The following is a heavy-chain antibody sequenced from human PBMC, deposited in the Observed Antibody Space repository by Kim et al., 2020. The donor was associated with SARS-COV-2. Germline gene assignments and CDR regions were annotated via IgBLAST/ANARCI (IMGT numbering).Heavy chain of an antibody. J-gene: IGHJ4*02. Sequence: GGSLRLSCAASGFTFRSYGMHWVRQAPGKGLEWVAVIWYDGSNQYYADSVKGRFTISRDNSKNTLYLQMNSLRAEDTAVYYCAKDHSEAPRDYWGQGTLVTVSS. CDR3: AKDHSEAPRDY. D-gene: IGHD3-10*01. V-gene: IGHV3-33*06. CDR1: GFTFRSYG. CDR2: IWYDGSNQ.